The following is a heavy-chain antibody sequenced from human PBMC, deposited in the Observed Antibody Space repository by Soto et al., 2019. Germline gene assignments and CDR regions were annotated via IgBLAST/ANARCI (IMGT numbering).Heavy chain of an antibody. J-gene: IGHJ6*03. CDR2: IIPILGIA. CDR1: GGTFSSYT. V-gene: IGHV1-69*08. CDR3: ARDQLSEPMDV. Sequence: QVQLVQSGAEVKKPGSSVKVSCTASGGTFSSYTISWVRQAPGQGLEWMGRIIPILGIANYAQKFQGRVTITADKSTSTAYMELSSLRSEDTAVYYCARDQLSEPMDVWGKGTTVTVSS.